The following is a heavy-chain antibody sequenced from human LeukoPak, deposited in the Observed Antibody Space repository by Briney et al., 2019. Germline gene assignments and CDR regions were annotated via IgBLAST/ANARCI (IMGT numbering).Heavy chain of an antibody. D-gene: IGHD3-10*01. Sequence: PGGSLRLSCSASGFIFSSYAMHWVRQAPGKGLEYVSGITSNGGSTYYADSVKGRFTISRDNAKNSLYLQMNSLRAEDTAVYYCAREETYYYGSGSYKPQSLFDYWGQGTLVTVSS. CDR3: AREETYYYGSGSYKPQSLFDY. CDR2: ITSNGGST. V-gene: IGHV3-64*04. CDR1: GFIFSSYA. J-gene: IGHJ4*02.